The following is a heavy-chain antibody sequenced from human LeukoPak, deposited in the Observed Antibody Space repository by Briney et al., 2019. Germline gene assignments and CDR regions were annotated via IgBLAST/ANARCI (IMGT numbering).Heavy chain of an antibody. J-gene: IGHJ5*02. CDR3: ARTRRESITGTTNWFDP. V-gene: IGHV3-23*01. CDR1: GFTFSSYA. CDR2: ISGSGGST. D-gene: IGHD1-20*01. Sequence: PGGSLRLSCAASGFTFSSYAMSWVRQAPGKGLEWVSAISGSGGSTYYADSVKGRFTISRDNAKNTLHLQMNSLRAEDTAVYYCARTRRESITGTTNWFDPWGQGTLVTVSS.